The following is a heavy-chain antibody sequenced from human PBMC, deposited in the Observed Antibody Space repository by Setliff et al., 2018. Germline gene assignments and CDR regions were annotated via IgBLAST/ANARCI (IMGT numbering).Heavy chain of an antibody. D-gene: IGHD2-15*01. CDR3: ARDLRDVVVVPSTTGYYHGMDV. V-gene: IGHV1-46*01. Sequence: GGPVKVSCKASGYTFTRYYMHWVRQAPGQGLEWMGIINPSGGSTSYAQKFQGRVTMTRDTSTSSVYMELSSLRSEDTAVYYCARDLRDVVVVPSTTGYYHGMDVWGQGTTVTVSS. CDR2: INPSGGST. CDR1: GYTFTRYY. J-gene: IGHJ6*02.